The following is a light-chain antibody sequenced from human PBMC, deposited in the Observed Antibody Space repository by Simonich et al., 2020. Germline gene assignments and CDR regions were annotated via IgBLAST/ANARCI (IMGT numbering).Light chain of an antibody. CDR3: QSYDSSNHVV. CDR2: EAN. Sequence: NFMLTQPHSVSESPGKTVTISCTRSSGSIASNYVQWYPQRPGSAPTTVIYEANQRPAGVPDRFSGSIDSSSNSASLTISGLKTEDEADYYCQSYDSSNHVVFGGGTKLTVL. J-gene: IGLJ2*01. CDR1: SGSIASNY. V-gene: IGLV6-57*03.